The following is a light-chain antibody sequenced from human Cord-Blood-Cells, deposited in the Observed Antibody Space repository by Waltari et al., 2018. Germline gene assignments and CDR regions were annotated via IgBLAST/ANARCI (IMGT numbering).Light chain of an antibody. J-gene: IGLJ2*01. CDR2: DVS. CDR1: RSDVRGDNF. CDR3: CSYAGSYTFVV. V-gene: IGLV2-11*01. Sequence: QSALTQPRSVSGSPGQSVTISCTGTRSDVRGDNFVSWYQQHPGKAPKLMIYDVSKRPSGVPDRFSGSKSGNTASLTISGLQAEDEADYYCCSYAGSYTFVVFGGGTKLTVL.